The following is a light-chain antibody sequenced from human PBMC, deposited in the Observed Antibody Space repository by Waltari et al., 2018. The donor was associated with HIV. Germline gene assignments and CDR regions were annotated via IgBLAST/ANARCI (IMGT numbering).Light chain of an antibody. Sequence: QTVVTQETSFSVSPGGTVTLPCGLTSGSVSTTYDPSWYQQTPGQTPRPRIYNTNIRSSGVPDRFSGSILGNKAALTITGAQADDESHYYCALYMGSGIYAFGTGTEVTVL. J-gene: IGLJ1*01. CDR1: SGSVSTTYD. V-gene: IGLV8-61*01. CDR2: NTN. CDR3: ALYMGSGIYA.